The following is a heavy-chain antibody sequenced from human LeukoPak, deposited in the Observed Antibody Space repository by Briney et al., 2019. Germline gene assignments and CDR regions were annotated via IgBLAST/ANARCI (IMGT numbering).Heavy chain of an antibody. Sequence: ASVKVSCKASGYTFTSYDINWVRQATGQGLEWMGWMNPNSGNTGYAQKFQGRVTMTRNTSISTAYMELSSLRSEDTAVYYCARGITIFGVDLNWFDPWGQGTLVTVSS. J-gene: IGHJ5*02. D-gene: IGHD3-3*01. CDR3: ARGITIFGVDLNWFDP. CDR2: MNPNSGNT. V-gene: IGHV1-8*01. CDR1: GYTFTSYD.